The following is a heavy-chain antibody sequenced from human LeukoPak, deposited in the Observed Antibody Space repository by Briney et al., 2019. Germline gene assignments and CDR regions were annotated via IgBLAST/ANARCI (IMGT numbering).Heavy chain of an antibody. CDR2: TYYRSKWIS. V-gene: IGHV6-1*01. D-gene: IGHD1/OR15-1a*01. CDR1: GGSVSSNSAA. CDR3: ARKGTVTTPFDY. J-gene: IGHJ4*02. Sequence: SQTLSLTCAISGGSVSSNSAAWNWIRQSPSRGLEWLGRTYYRSKWISDYAVSVKSRITINADTSKNQFSLQVNSVTPEDTAVYYCARKGTVTTPFDYWGQGILVTVSS.